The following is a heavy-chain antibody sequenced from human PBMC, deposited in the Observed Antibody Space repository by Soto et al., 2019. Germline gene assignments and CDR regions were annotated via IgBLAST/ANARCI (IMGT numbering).Heavy chain of an antibody. CDR3: HTVPNYYMDV. Sequence: EVQLLESGGGSVQPGGSLRLSCAASGLTFSSYAMSWVRQAPGKGLEWVSGISGGGGSTNYADSVKGRFTVSRDNSKNTLYLQMNSLRDEDTAVYYCHTVPNYYMDVWGKGTTVTVSS. V-gene: IGHV3-23*01. CDR2: ISGGGGST. J-gene: IGHJ6*03. CDR1: GLTFSSYA. D-gene: IGHD2-2*01.